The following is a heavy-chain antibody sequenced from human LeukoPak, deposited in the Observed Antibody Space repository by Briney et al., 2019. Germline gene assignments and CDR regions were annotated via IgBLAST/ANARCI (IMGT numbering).Heavy chain of an antibody. CDR3: ARVPGWRNYYDSSGYYFDY. D-gene: IGHD3-22*01. J-gene: IGHJ4*02. Sequence: SEILSLTCTVSGGSISSGSYYWSWIRQPPGKGLEWIGEINHSGSTNYNPSLKSRVTISVDTSKNQFSLKLSSVTAADTAVYYCARVPGWRNYYDSSGYYFDYWGQGTLVTVSS. CDR2: INHSGST. V-gene: IGHV4-39*07. CDR1: GGSISSGSYY.